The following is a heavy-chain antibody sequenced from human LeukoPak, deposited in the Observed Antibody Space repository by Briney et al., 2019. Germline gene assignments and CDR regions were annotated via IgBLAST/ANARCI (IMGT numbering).Heavy chain of an antibody. CDR2: LSYDGNNK. J-gene: IGHJ4*02. Sequence: GGSLRLSCAASGFTFSSYGMHWVRQAPGNGLEWVAVLSYDGNNKYYVDSVKGRFTISRDNSKNTLYLQMNSLRPEDTAVYYCAKDRSSSGWYYFDYWGQGTLVTVSS. V-gene: IGHV3-30*18. CDR1: GFTFSSYG. CDR3: AKDRSSSGWYYFDY. D-gene: IGHD6-19*01.